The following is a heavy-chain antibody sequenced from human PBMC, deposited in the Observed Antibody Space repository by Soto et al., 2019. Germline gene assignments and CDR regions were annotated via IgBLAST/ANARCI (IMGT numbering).Heavy chain of an antibody. Sequence: EVQLVESGGGIVQPGGSVRLSCAASGFTLSSFWIHWVRQASGKGLVWVSRINGDGSTTNYADSLKGRFTISRDNAKNTVFLQVNSLRAEDTAVYYCARGQSGSYSFDYWGQGTLVTVSS. CDR3: ARGQSGSYSFDY. V-gene: IGHV3-74*01. CDR1: GFTLSSFW. D-gene: IGHD3-10*01. J-gene: IGHJ4*02. CDR2: INGDGSTT.